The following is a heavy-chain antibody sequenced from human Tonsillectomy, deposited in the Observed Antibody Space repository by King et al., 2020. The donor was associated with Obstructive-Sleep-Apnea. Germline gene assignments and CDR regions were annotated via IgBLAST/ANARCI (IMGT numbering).Heavy chain of an antibody. CDR3: ASNTYYSDGTGYFDY. Sequence: VQLQESGGGVVQPGRSLRLSCAASGFTFSSYTMQWVRQAPGKGLEWVAVISYDGSSKSYADSVKGRFTISRDNSKNTLYLQMTSLRAEDTAVFYCASNTYYSDGTGYFDYWGQGIQVTVSS. V-gene: IGHV3-30-3*01. CDR1: GFTFSSYT. D-gene: IGHD3-22*01. CDR2: ISYDGSSK. J-gene: IGHJ4*02.